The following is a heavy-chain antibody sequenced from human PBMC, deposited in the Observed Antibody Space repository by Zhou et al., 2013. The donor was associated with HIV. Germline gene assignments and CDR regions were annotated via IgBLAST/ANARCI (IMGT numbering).Heavy chain of an antibody. Sequence: QVQLLQSGAEVKPPGASVKVSCKVFGYTLADLAIHWVRLPPGQGLEWMGGFDPEDVMTVYAQKFEGRVRLTQDASSDTAYMSMTSLTSDDTAVYYCATTPPLERGNSGHECDWGRRLRGGREPRVT. CDR1: GYTLADLA. V-gene: IGHV1-24*01. CDR3: ATTPPLERGNSGHECDWGRRLR. CDR2: FDPEDVMT. J-gene: IGHJ4*02. D-gene: IGHD3-16*01.